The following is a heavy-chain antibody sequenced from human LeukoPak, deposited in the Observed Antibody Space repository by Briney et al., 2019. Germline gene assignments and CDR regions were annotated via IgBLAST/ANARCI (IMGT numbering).Heavy chain of an antibody. D-gene: IGHD1-26*01. J-gene: IGHJ5*02. V-gene: IGHV1-46*02. CDR2: INPSGGST. CDR1: GYTFNNHY. Sequence: ASVKVSCKASGYTFNNHYMYWVRQAPGQGLEWMGVINPSGGSTSYAQKFQGRVTMTRDTSTSTVYMELSSLRSEDTAVYYCAVGGRIVGATSGRFDPWGQGTLVTVSS. CDR3: AVGGRIVGATSGRFDP.